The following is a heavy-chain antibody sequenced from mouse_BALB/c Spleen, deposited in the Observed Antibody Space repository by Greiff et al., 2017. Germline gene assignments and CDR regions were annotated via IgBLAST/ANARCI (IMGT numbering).Heavy chain of an antibody. J-gene: IGHJ3*01. CDR3: ASITTAKAWFAY. Sequence: QVQLKQPGAELVKPGASVKLSCKASGYTFTSYWMHWVKQRPGQGLEWIGEINPSNGRTNYNEKFKSKATLTVDKSSSTAYMQLSSLTSEDSAVYYCASITTAKAWFAYWGQGTLVTVSA. CDR2: INPSNGRT. V-gene: IGHV1S81*02. D-gene: IGHD1-2*01. CDR1: GYTFTSYW.